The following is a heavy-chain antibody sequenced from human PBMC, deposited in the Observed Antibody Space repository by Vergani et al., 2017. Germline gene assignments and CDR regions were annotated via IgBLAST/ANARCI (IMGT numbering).Heavy chain of an antibody. J-gene: IGHJ6*02. CDR2: IYSGGST. Sequence: EVQLVESGGGLIQPGGSLRLSCAASGFTVSSNYMSWVRQAPGKGLEWVSVIYSGGSTYYADSVKGRFTISRDNSKNTLYLQMNSLRAEDTAVYYCARDAPTYYDFWSGYGHSYYYYYGMDVWGQVTTVTVSS. CDR3: ARDAPTYYDFWSGYGHSYYYYYGMDV. D-gene: IGHD3-3*01. V-gene: IGHV3-53*01. CDR1: GFTVSSNY.